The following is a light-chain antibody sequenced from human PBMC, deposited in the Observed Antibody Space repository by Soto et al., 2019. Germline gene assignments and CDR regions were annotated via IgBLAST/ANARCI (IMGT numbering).Light chain of an antibody. CDR1: QAGDSRY. Sequence: EIVLTQSPGTLSLSPGETATLSCRASQAGDSRYLAWYQQKRGQAPRLLIYDTSTRAADIPARFSGSGSGTEFTLTIDSLQAEDLAVYYCQQYYNWPRTFGQGTRLEIK. CDR2: DTS. V-gene: IGKV3-15*01. J-gene: IGKJ5*01. CDR3: QQYYNWPRT.